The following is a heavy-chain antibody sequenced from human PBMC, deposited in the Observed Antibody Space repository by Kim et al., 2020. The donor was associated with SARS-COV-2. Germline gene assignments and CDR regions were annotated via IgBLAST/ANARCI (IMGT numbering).Heavy chain of an antibody. J-gene: IGHJ4*02. Sequence: ASVKVSCKVSGYTLTELSMHWVRQAPGKGLEWMGGFDPEDGETIYAQKFQGRVTMTEDTSTDTAYMELSSLRSEDTAVYYCATDTYDYYDSKGFDYWGQGTLVTVSS. V-gene: IGHV1-24*01. CDR3: ATDTYDYYDSKGFDY. CDR2: FDPEDGET. CDR1: GYTLTELS. D-gene: IGHD3-22*01.